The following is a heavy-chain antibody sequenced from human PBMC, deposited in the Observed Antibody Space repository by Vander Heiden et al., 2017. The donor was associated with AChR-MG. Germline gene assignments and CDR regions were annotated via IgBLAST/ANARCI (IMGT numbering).Heavy chain of an antibody. CDR3: AKDMSAVISSWYDFDY. J-gene: IGHJ4*02. CDR1: GFTFDDYA. Sequence: EVQLVESGGGLVQPGTSLRLSCAASGFTFDDYAMHWVRQAPGKGLEWVSGISWNSGSIGYADSVKGRFTISRDNAKNSLYLQMNSLRAEDTALYYCAKDMSAVISSWYDFDYWGQGTLVTVSS. V-gene: IGHV3-9*01. D-gene: IGHD6-13*01. CDR2: ISWNSGSI.